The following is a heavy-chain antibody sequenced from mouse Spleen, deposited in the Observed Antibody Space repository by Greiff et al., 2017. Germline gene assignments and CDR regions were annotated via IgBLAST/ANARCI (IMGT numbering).Heavy chain of an antibody. CDR3: TRDYYGNYLFAY. CDR2: INPSNGGT. CDR1: GYTFTSYY. V-gene: IGHV1S81*02. Sequence: QVQLQQPGAELVKPGASVKLSCKASGYTFTSYYMYWVKQRPGQGLEWIGGINPSNGGTNFNEKFKSKATLTVDESSSTAYMQLSSLTSEDSAVYYCTRDYYGNYLFAYWGQGTLVTVSA. D-gene: IGHD2-1*01. J-gene: IGHJ3*01.